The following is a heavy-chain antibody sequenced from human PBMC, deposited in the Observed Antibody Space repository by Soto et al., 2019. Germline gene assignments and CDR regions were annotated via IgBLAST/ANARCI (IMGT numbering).Heavy chain of an antibody. J-gene: IGHJ3*02. D-gene: IGHD1-1*01. CDR2: IYYSGST. Sequence: SETLSLTCTVSGGSISSSSYYWGWIRQPPGKGLEWIGSIYYSGSTYYNPSLKSRVTISVDTSKNQFSLKLSSVTAADTAVYYCARHESRSTNFDIWGQGTMVTVSS. CDR1: GGSISSSSYY. V-gene: IGHV4-39*01. CDR3: ARHESRSTNFDI.